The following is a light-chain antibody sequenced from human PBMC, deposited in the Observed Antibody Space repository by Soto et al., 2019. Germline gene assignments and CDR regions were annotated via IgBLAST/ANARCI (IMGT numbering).Light chain of an antibody. V-gene: IGLV1-51*01. J-gene: IGLJ2*01. CDR3: GTWDGSLSVGV. CDR1: SSNIGTYY. CDR2: DNN. Sequence: QSVLTQPPSVSAAPGQKVTISCSGNSSNIGTYYVSWYQQFPGTAPKLLISDNNKRPSGIPDRFSGPKFGTSATLGITGLQTGDEADYYCGTWDGSLSVGVFGGGTKLTVL.